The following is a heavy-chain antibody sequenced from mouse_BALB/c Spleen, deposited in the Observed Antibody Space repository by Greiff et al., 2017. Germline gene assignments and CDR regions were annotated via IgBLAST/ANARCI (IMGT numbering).Heavy chain of an antibody. J-gene: IGHJ4*01. D-gene: IGHD1-1*01. Sequence: DVKLVESGGGLVKPGGSLKLSCAASGFTFSSYAMSWVRQTPEKRLEWVASISSGGSTYYPDSVKGRFTISRDNARNILYLQMSSLRSEDTAMYYCARGRSTTVVARDYYAMDYWGQGTSVTVSS. V-gene: IGHV5-6-5*01. CDR2: ISSGGST. CDR3: ARGRSTTVVARDYYAMDY. CDR1: GFTFSSYA.